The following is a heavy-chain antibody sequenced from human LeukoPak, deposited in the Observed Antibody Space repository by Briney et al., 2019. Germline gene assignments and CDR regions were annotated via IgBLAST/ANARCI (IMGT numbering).Heavy chain of an antibody. CDR2: IYSGGTT. D-gene: IGHD3-10*01. CDR3: TKLKGWYGEGFFDY. CDR1: GFAVSTNY. Sequence: PGGSLRLSCAASGFAVSTNYMSWVRQAPGKGLEWVSVIYSGGTTFYADSVKGRFTISRDNSNNTLYLQMNSLRADDTAVYYCTKLKGWYGEGFFDYWGQGTLVTVSS. V-gene: IGHV3-53*01. J-gene: IGHJ4*02.